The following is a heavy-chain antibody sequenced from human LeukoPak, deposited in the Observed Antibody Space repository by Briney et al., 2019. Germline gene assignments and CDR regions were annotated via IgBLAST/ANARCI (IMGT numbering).Heavy chain of an antibody. D-gene: IGHD3-22*01. CDR2: IYYSGST. CDR3: ASHYDSSGYYNN. CDR1: GGSFSGYY. Sequence: SETLSLTCAVYGGSFSGYYWSWIRQPPGKGLEWIGSIYYSGSTYYNPSLKSRVTISVDTSKNQFSLKLSSVTAADTAVYYCASHYDSSGYYNNWGQGTLVTVSS. J-gene: IGHJ4*02. V-gene: IGHV4-34*01.